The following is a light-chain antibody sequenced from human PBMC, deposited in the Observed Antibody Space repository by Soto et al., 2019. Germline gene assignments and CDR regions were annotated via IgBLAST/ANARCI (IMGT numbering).Light chain of an antibody. Sequence: ALQMTECQFSLSASVGARAAISCGASQDIRNTLAWYQQKPGEAPKLLIFAASNLQSGVPSRFSGSRSVTDFTLTITGLQPADFATYYCQQNYNTSWTFGQGTKVDIK. J-gene: IGKJ1*01. CDR1: QDIRNT. CDR3: QQNYNTSWT. CDR2: AAS. V-gene: IGKV1-6*01.